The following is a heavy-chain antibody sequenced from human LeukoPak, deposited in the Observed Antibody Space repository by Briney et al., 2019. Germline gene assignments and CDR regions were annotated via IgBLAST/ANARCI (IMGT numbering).Heavy chain of an antibody. CDR3: ARELTTVTTLFDY. D-gene: IGHD4-17*01. Sequence: SQTLSLTCAISGYSVSSNSATWNWIRQSPSRGLEWLGRTYYRSKWYKYYAVSVKGRITINPDTSKNQFSLQLNSVTPEDTAVYYCARELTTVTTLFDYWGQGTLVTVSS. CDR1: GYSVSSNSAT. CDR2: TYYRSKWYK. J-gene: IGHJ4*02. V-gene: IGHV6-1*01.